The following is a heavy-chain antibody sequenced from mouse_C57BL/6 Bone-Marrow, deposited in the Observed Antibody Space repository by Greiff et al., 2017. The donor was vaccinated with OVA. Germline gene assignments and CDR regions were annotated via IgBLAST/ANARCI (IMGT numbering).Heavy chain of an antibody. CDR1: GFNIKDYY. Sequence: EVQLQQSGAELVKPGASVKLSCTASGFNIKDYYMHWVKQRTEQGLEWIGRIDPEDGEPKYAPKFQGKATITADTSSNTAYLQLSSLTSEDTAVYYCARFRQLRLQGYAMDYWGQGTSVTVSS. D-gene: IGHD3-2*02. CDR3: ARFRQLRLQGYAMDY. V-gene: IGHV14-2*01. J-gene: IGHJ4*01. CDR2: IDPEDGEP.